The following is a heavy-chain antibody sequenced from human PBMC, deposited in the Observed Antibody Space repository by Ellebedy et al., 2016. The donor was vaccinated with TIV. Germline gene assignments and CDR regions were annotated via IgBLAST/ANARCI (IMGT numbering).Heavy chain of an antibody. Sequence: MPGGSLRLSCTVSGGSISSSSYYWGWIRQPPGKGLEWIGSIYYSGSTYYNPSLKSRVTISVDTSKNQFSLKLSSVTAADTAVYYCARSGDIVATQYYYFDYWGQGTLVTVSS. V-gene: IGHV4-39*01. CDR1: GGSISSSSYY. D-gene: IGHD5-12*01. J-gene: IGHJ4*02. CDR3: ARSGDIVATQYYYFDY. CDR2: IYYSGST.